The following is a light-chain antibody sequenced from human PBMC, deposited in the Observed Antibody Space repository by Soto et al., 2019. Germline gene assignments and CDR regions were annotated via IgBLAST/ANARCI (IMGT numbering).Light chain of an antibody. J-gene: IGKJ1*01. Sequence: DIQLTQSPSLLSASVGDRVTITCRASQGISSYLAWYQVEPGKASKLLIYAASTLQSGVPSRFSGSGSGTEFTLTVSSLQPEDYASYDCQQLNSYPWTFGQGTKVEIK. CDR3: QQLNSYPWT. CDR2: AAS. V-gene: IGKV1-9*01. CDR1: QGISSY.